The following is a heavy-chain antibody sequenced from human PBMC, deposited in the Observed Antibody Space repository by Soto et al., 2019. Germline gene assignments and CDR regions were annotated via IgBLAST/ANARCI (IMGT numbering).Heavy chain of an antibody. CDR1: GFTFDDYT. J-gene: IGHJ6*02. V-gene: IGHV3-43*01. D-gene: IGHD6-13*01. CDR3: AKDRAAAGYGMDV. CDR2: ISWDGGST. Sequence: EVQLVESGGVVVQPGGSLRLSCAASGFTFDDYTMHWVRQAPGKGLEWVSLISWDGGSTYYADSVKGRFTISRDNSKNSLYLQMNSLRTADTALYYCAKDRAAAGYGMDVWGQGTTVTVSS.